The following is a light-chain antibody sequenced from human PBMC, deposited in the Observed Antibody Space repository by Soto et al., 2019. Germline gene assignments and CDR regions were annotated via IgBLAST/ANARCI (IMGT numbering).Light chain of an antibody. Sequence: EVVMTQSPATLSVSPGERAALSCRASETVATNLAWYQQKPGQAPRLLISGASTRAAGISDRFRGSGSGTDFTLTISSLEPEDFAVYYCQQRSNWPAITFGQGTRLEIK. CDR2: GAS. J-gene: IGKJ5*01. V-gene: IGKV3-11*01. CDR3: QQRSNWPAIT. CDR1: ETVATN.